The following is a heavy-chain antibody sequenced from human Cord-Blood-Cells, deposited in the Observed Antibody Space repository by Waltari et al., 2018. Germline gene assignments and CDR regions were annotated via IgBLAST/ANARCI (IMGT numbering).Heavy chain of an antibody. D-gene: IGHD5-18*01. CDR2: MKSKTDGGTI. CDR3: TSSEKPTARFDY. CDR1: GFTFSNAW. V-gene: IGHV3-15*01. J-gene: IGHJ4*02. Sequence: EVQLVESGGGLVKPGGSLRLSCVDSGFTFSNAWMAWFRQAPGKGLEWIGRMKSKTDGGTIDYAAPVKGRFTISRDDSKNTLYLQMNSLKTEDTAVYYCTSSEKPTARFDYWGQGTLVTVSS.